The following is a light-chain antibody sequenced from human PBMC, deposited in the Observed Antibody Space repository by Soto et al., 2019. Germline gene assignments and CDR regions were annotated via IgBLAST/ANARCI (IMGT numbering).Light chain of an antibody. Sequence: EIVLTQSPATLSLSPGARAPLSCRASQSISFYLTWYQHKPGQAPRLLIYDASNRATGIPARFSGSGYGTDFTLTISSLEPEDFAVYYCQQRSNWPTFGQGTRLEIK. CDR1: QSISFY. CDR3: QQRSNWPT. V-gene: IGKV3-11*01. CDR2: DAS. J-gene: IGKJ5*01.